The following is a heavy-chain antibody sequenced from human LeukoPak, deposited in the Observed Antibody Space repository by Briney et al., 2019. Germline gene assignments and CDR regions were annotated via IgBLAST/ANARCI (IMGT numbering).Heavy chain of an antibody. J-gene: IGHJ4*02. Sequence: GGSLRLSCAASGFTFSDYYMSWIRQAPGKGLEWVSYISSSGSTIYYADSVRGRFTISRDNTKNSVYLQMNSLRAEDTAVYYCARERGQCGGDCNDYWGQGILVTVSS. D-gene: IGHD2-21*02. CDR3: ARERGQCGGDCNDY. CDR1: GFTFSDYY. CDR2: ISSSGSTI. V-gene: IGHV3-11*04.